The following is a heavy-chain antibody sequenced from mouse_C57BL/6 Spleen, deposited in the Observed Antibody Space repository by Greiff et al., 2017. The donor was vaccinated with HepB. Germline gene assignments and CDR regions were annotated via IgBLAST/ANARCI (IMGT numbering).Heavy chain of an antibody. CDR1: GYTFTDYY. Sequence: EVQLQQSGPELVKPGASVKISCKASGYTFTDYYMNWVKQSHGKSLEWIGDINPNNGGTSYNQKFKGKATLTVDKSSSTAYMELRSLTSEDSAVYYCARSERITTVVATGWFAYWGQGTLVTVSA. D-gene: IGHD1-1*01. V-gene: IGHV1-26*01. J-gene: IGHJ3*01. CDR3: ARSERITTVVATGWFAY. CDR2: INPNNGGT.